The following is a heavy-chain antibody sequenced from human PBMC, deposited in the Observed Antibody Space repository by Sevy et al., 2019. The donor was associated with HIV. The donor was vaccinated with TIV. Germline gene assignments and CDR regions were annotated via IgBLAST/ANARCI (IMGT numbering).Heavy chain of an antibody. D-gene: IGHD6-19*01. V-gene: IGHV3-30*04. CDR3: AKDEGEQWPQYSSLGMDV. J-gene: IGHJ6*02. CDR1: GFTFSSYS. Sequence: GGSLRLSCATSGFTFSSYSMHWVRQAPGKGLEWVAVISYDGSNKYYADSVKGRFTISRDNSKNTLYLQMNSLRAEDTAVYYCAKDEGEQWPQYSSLGMDVWGQGTTVTVSS. CDR2: ISYDGSNK.